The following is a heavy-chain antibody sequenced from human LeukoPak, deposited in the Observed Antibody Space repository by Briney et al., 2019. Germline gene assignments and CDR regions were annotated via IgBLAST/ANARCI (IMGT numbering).Heavy chain of an antibody. D-gene: IGHD1-26*01. CDR3: ARGAGSYYYGMDV. CDR2: IWYDGSNK. Sequence: GGSLRLSCAASGFTFSSYGMHWVRQAPGKGLEWVAVIWYDGSNKYYADSVKGRFTISRDNSKNTLYLQMNSLRAEDTAVYYCARGAGSYYYGMDVWGQGTTVTVSS. CDR1: GFTFSSYG. V-gene: IGHV3-33*01. J-gene: IGHJ6*02.